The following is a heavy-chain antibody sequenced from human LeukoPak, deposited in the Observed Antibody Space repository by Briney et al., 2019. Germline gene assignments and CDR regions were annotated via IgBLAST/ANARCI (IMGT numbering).Heavy chain of an antibody. D-gene: IGHD3-22*01. J-gene: IGHJ4*02. CDR2: ISAYNGNT. Sequence: GASVKVSCKASGYTFTSYGISWVRQAPGQGLEWMGWISAYNGNTNYAQKLQGRVTMTTDTSTSTAYMELSRLRSDDTAVYYCARDYGYYDSSGYWGYWGQGTLVTVSS. V-gene: IGHV1-18*01. CDR1: GYTFTSYG. CDR3: ARDYGYYDSSGYWGY.